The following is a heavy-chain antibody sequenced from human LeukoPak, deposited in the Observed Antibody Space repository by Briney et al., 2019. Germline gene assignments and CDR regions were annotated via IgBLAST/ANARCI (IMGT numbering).Heavy chain of an antibody. CDR1: GFTFSNYG. CDR3: ARDRWSSTSYNDY. CDR2: IWYDGNNK. V-gene: IGHV3-33*01. D-gene: IGHD2-2*01. J-gene: IGHJ4*02. Sequence: GGSLRLSCAASGFTFSNYGMHWVRQAPGKGLEWVAVIWYDGNNKYYGDSGKGRFTISRDNSKNTLYLQMNSLRAEDTAVYYCARDRWSSTSYNDYWGQGTLVTVSS.